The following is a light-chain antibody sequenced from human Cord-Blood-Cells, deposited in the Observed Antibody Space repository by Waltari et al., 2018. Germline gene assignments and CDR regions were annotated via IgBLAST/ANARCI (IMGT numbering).Light chain of an antibody. V-gene: IGLV2-23*01. CDR1: SSDVGSYNL. Sequence: QSALTQPASVSGSPGQSITISCPGTSSDVGSYNLFSWYQQHPGKAPKLMIYEGSKRPSGVSNRFSGSKSGNTASLTISGLQAEDEADYYCCSYAGSSTYVFGTGTKVTVL. CDR3: CSYAGSSTYV. J-gene: IGLJ1*01. CDR2: EGS.